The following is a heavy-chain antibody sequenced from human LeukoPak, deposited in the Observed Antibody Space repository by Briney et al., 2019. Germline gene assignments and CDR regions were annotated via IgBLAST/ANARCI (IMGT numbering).Heavy chain of an antibody. CDR3: AKDRLGYYDSSGYSDY. CDR1: GFTVSSNY. V-gene: IGHV3-53*01. J-gene: IGHJ4*02. CDR2: IYSGGST. D-gene: IGHD3-22*01. Sequence: GGSLRLSCAASGFTVSSNYMSWVRQAPGKGLEWVSVIYSGGSTYYADSVKGRFTISRDNSKNTLYLQMNSLRAEDTAVYYCAKDRLGYYDSSGYSDYWGQGTLVTVSS.